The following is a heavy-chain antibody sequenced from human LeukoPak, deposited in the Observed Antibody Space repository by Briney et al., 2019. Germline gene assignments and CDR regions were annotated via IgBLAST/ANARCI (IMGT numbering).Heavy chain of an antibody. J-gene: IGHJ5*02. CDR3: ARGPLEYCSGGTCYSGRNWFDP. CDR2: SNPNSGDT. V-gene: IGHV1-2*02. CDR1: VYILTDYY. D-gene: IGHD2-15*01. Sequence: SSVKVSCKASVYILTDYYIHWVRQAPGQGLEWMGWSNPNSGDTNYAQKFQGRVTMTRYTSIRTVYMELRRLRYDDTAAYYCARGPLEYCSGGTCYSGRNWFDPWGKGTLVTVSS.